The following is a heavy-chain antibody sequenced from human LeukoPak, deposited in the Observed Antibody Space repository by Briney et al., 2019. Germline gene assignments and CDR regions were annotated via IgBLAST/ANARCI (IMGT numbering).Heavy chain of an antibody. J-gene: IGHJ4*02. CDR1: GYTFTSYG. Sequence: ASVKVSCKASGYTFTSYGISWVRQAPGQGLEWMGWISAYNGNTNCAQKFQGRVTMTRDTSISTAYMELSRLRSDDTAVYYCARAAILAVAGPPSSYWGQGTLVTVSS. CDR3: ARAAILAVAGPPSSY. V-gene: IGHV1-18*01. D-gene: IGHD6-19*01. CDR2: ISAYNGNT.